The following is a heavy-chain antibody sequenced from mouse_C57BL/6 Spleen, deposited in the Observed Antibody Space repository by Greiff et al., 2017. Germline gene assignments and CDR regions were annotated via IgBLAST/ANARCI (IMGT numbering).Heavy chain of an antibody. CDR3: ARDGYYAMDY. D-gene: IGHD2-3*01. V-gene: IGHV5-9*01. CDR2: ISGGGGNT. J-gene: IGHJ4*01. CDR1: GFTFSSYT. Sequence: EVQLVESGGGLVKPGGSLKLSCAASGFTFSSYTMSWVRQTPEKRLEWVATISGGGGNTYYPDSVKGRFTISRDNAKNTLYLQMSSLRSEDTALYYCARDGYYAMDYWGQGTSVTVSS.